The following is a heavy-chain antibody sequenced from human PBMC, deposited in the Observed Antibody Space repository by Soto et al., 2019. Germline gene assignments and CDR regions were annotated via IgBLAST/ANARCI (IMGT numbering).Heavy chain of an antibody. J-gene: IGHJ5*02. D-gene: IGHD2-15*01. CDR1: GYTFTGYY. V-gene: IGHV1-2*02. CDR2: INPNSGGT. CDR3: ARFSTPPRYCSGGSCSRYNWFDP. Sequence: SVKVSCKASGYTFTGYYMDWVRQAPGQGLEWMGWINPNSGGTNYAQKFQGRVTMTRDTSISTAYMELSRLRSDDTAVYYCARFSTPPRYCSGGSCSRYNWFDPWGQGPMVTV.